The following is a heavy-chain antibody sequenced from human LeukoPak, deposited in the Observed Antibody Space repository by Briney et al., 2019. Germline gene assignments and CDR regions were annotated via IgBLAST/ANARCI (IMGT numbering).Heavy chain of an antibody. Sequence: GGSLRLSCAASGFTFSTYRMSWVRQAPGKGPEWVSVIFSGGRIYYADSVRGRFTISRDESKNSLYLQMNSLRAEDTAVYYCARDRRDAHFPKWYFHLWGRGTLVTVSS. J-gene: IGHJ2*01. CDR1: GFTFSTYR. CDR3: ARDRRDAHFPKWYFHL. V-gene: IGHV3-66*01. CDR2: IFSGGRI.